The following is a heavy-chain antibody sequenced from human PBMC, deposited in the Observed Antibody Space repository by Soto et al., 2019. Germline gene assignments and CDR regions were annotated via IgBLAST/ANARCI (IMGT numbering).Heavy chain of an antibody. D-gene: IGHD3-22*01. CDR1: GFTFSRYE. Sequence: EVQLVESGGGLVQPGGSLRLSCSASGFTFSRYEMNWVRQAPGKGLEWVSYISISGGTIFYADSVKGRFTISRDNAKDSLYLHMNSLRAEDTALYYCARGYYESSGYITPSGPWGQGTLVTVSS. CDR3: ARGYYESSGYITPSGP. J-gene: IGHJ5*02. CDR2: ISISGGTI. V-gene: IGHV3-48*03.